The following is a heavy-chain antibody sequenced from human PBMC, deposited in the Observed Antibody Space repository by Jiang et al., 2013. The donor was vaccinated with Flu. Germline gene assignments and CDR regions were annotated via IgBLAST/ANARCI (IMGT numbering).Heavy chain of an antibody. V-gene: IGHV5-51*01. CDR3: GRLGDYDGYSLSEYFQH. J-gene: IGHJ1*01. CDR2: IYPGDSET. CDR1: GYSFSSFW. Sequence: VQLVESGAEVKKTGESLKISCKGSGYSFSSFWIGWVRQMPGKGLEWMGIIYPGDSETRYSPSFQGQVTISADKSITTAYLQWSSLKASDTAMYYCGRLGDYDGYSLSEYFQHWGQGTLVTVSS. D-gene: IGHD5-24*01.